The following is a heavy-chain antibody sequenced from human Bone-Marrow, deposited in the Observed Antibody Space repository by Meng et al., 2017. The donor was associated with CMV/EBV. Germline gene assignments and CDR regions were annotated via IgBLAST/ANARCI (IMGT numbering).Heavy chain of an antibody. CDR1: GFKFSDTE. V-gene: IGHV3-72*01. CDR2: PRGKTNSYTT. J-gene: IGHJ4*02. CDR3: ARVASDGSYSFDY. Sequence: GFKFSDTEIDWVRQAPGKGLEWVGRPRGKTNSYTTEYAASVKGRFTISRDDSRNSLFLQLNSLKTEDTGIYYCARVASDGSYSFDYWGQGTLVTVSS. D-gene: IGHD1-26*01.